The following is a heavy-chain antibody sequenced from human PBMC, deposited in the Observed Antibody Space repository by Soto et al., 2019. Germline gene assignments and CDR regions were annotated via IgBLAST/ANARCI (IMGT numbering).Heavy chain of an antibody. CDR2: IIPLSGTA. CDR3: ARTFYHDSSGYHRDSYYGMDV. Sequence: QALLVQSGAEVKKPGSSVKVSCKASGGTLSRYVISWVRQAPGQRLEWMGGIIPLSGTANYAEKFQTRVTITADESTGTAYMELRSLRSEDTAVYYCARTFYHDSSGYHRDSYYGMDVWGQGTTVTVSS. CDR1: GGTLSRYV. V-gene: IGHV1-69*01. D-gene: IGHD3-22*01. J-gene: IGHJ6*02.